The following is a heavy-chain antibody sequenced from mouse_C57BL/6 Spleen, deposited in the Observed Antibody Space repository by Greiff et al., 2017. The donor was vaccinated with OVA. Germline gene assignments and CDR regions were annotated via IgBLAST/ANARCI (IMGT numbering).Heavy chain of an antibody. CDR2: IYPGDGDT. CDR3: ARSFDGYYVGAMDY. D-gene: IGHD2-3*01. J-gene: IGHJ4*01. V-gene: IGHV1-82*01. CDR1: GYAFSSSW. Sequence: QVQLQQSGPELVKPGASVKISCKASGYAFSSSWMNWVKQRPGKGLEWIGRIYPGDGDTNYNGKFKGEATLTADKSSSTAYMQLSSLTSEDSAVYFWARSFDGYYVGAMDYWGQGTSVTVSS.